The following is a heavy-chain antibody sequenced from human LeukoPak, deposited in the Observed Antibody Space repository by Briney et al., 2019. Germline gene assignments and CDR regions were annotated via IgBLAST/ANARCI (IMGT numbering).Heavy chain of an antibody. CDR2: ISSSSSYI. J-gene: IGHJ6*02. Sequence: GGSLRLSCAASGFTFKTYTMHWVRQAPGMGLEWVSSISSSSSYIFYADSVKGRFTISRDNAKNSLYLQMSSLRAEDAAVYYCARDPKASLTAMALEGYYYGMDVWGQGTTVTVSS. CDR3: ARDPKASLTAMALEGYYYGMDV. D-gene: IGHD5-18*01. CDR1: GFTFKTYT. V-gene: IGHV3-21*01.